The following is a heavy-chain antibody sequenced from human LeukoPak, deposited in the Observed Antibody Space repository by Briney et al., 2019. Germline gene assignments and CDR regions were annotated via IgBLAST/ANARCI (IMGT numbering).Heavy chain of an antibody. Sequence: GGSLRLSCAASGFTFSSYAMSWVRQAPGKGLEWVSAISGSGGSTYYADSVKGRFTISRDNSKNTLYLQMNSLRAEDTAVYYCAKDRWRTTVVTSGVDYWGQGTLVTVSS. D-gene: IGHD4-23*01. J-gene: IGHJ4*02. CDR3: AKDRWRTTVVTSGVDY. V-gene: IGHV3-23*01. CDR2: ISGSGGST. CDR1: GFTFSSYA.